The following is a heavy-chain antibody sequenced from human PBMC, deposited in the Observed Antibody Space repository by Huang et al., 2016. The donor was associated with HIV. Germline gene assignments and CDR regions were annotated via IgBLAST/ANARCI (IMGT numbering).Heavy chain of an antibody. CDR1: GFEFSKYS. Sequence: EVQLVESGGALVQPGGSLKLSWLVSGFEFSKYSMTWVRQAPGKGLEWVAYINGTSRNIYYADSGKGRFTISRDKAKNSVFRQMRSLRAEDTALYYCARTEMEYYYGSSGYYPDYWGQGTQVTVSS. D-gene: IGHD3-22*01. CDR3: ARTEMEYYYGSSGYYPDY. J-gene: IGHJ4*02. V-gene: IGHV3-48*01. CDR2: INGTSRNI.